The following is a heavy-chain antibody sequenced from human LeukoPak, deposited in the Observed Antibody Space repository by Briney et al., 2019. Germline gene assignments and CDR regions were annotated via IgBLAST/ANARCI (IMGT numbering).Heavy chain of an antibody. CDR1: GGAISSSSYY. J-gene: IGHJ4*02. V-gene: IGHV4-39*01. CDR3: ARHGRYLSWLDFFDY. D-gene: IGHD6-19*01. CDR2: MYPRGST. Sequence: PSETLSLTCTVSGGAISSSSYYWGSIRQPPGKGLEWIGSMYPRGSTYYNPSLKSRVTISVDTSKNQFSLKLNSVTAADTAVYYCARHGRYLSWLDFFDYWGQGTLVTVSS.